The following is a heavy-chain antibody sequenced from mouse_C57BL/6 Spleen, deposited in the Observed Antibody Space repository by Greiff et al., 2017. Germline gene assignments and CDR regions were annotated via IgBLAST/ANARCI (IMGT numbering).Heavy chain of an antibody. CDR1: GYTFTSYG. CDR3: ARGETGYYFDY. Sequence: VKLVESGAELARPGASVKLSCKASGYTFTSYGISWVKQRTGQGLEWIGEIYPRSGNTYYNEKYKGKATLTADKSSSAAYMELRSLTSEDSAVYFCARGETGYYFDYWGQGTTLTVSS. D-gene: IGHD3-1*01. CDR2: IYPRSGNT. V-gene: IGHV1-81*01. J-gene: IGHJ2*01.